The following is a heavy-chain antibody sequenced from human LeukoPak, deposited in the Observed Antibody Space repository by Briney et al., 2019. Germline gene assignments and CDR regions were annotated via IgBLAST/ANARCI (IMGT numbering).Heavy chain of an antibody. V-gene: IGHV1-8*01. J-gene: IGHJ6*02. CDR3: ARGISLRWPQQAKRPRIYYYGMDV. CDR1: GYTFTSYD. Sequence: ASVTVSCKASGYTFTSYDINWVRQATGQGLEWMGWMNPNSGNTGYAQKFQGRVTMTRNTSISTAYMELSSLRSEDTAVYYCARGISLRWPQQAKRPRIYYYGMDVWGQGTTVTVSS. D-gene: IGHD4-23*01. CDR2: MNPNSGNT.